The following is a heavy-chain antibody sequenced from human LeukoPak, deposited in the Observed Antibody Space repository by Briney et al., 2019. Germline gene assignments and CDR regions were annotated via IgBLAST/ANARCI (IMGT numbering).Heavy chain of an antibody. CDR3: AKDIFSSVGTPDY. CDR1: GFMFKSYA. J-gene: IGHJ4*02. Sequence: GGSLRLSCAASGFMFKSYAMSWVRQAPGKGLEWLSGITGRGDDTKYADSVKGRFIISRDNSKNTVHLHLNGLTVEDAAVRYCAKDIFSSVGTPDYWGQGTRVTVSS. V-gene: IGHV3-23*01. CDR2: ITGRGDDT. D-gene: IGHD3-3*02.